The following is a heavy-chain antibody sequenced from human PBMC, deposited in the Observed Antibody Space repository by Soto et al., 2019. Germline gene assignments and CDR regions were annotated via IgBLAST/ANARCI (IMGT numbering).Heavy chain of an antibody. Sequence: GGSLRLSCAASGFTFSSCWMHWVRQAPGKGLEWVAVISYDGSNKYYADSVKGRFTISRDNSKNTLYLQMNSLRAEDTAVYYCASHSTMVRGAIFNYYYYGMDVWGQGTTVTVSS. V-gene: IGHV3-30-3*01. CDR1: GFTFSSCW. CDR2: ISYDGSNK. D-gene: IGHD3-10*01. CDR3: ASHSTMVRGAIFNYYYYGMDV. J-gene: IGHJ6*02.